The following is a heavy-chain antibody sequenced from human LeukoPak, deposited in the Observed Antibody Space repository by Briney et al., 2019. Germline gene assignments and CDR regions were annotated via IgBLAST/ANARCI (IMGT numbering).Heavy chain of an antibody. CDR3: ARAIMWPNNCNFDY. CDR2: IFYSGST. J-gene: IGHJ4*02. Sequence: SETLSLTCTVSSGSISTSNYYWGWVRQPPGKALEWIGNIFYSGSTYYSPSLKSRVTISLDTSRNQFSLKLNSVTAADTAVYYCARAIMWPNNCNFDYWGQGTLVTVSS. D-gene: IGHD1-1*01. V-gene: IGHV4-39*07. CDR1: SGSISTSNYY.